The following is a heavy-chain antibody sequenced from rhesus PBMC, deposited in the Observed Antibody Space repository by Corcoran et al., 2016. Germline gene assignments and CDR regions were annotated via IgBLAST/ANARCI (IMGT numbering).Heavy chain of an antibody. CDR3: TRVGYSGRSPPLYYFDY. D-gene: IGHD6-19*01. V-gene: IGHV3S16*01. CDR2: ISSASSYI. CDR1: GFTFSSYG. J-gene: IGHJ4*01. Sequence: EVQLVESGGGLVQPGGSLRLSCAASGFTFSSYGMSWGRQAPGKGLEWVSSISSASSYIYYADSVKGRFTISRDNAKNSLSLQMNSLRAEDTAVYYCTRVGYSGRSPPLYYFDYWGQGVLVTVSS.